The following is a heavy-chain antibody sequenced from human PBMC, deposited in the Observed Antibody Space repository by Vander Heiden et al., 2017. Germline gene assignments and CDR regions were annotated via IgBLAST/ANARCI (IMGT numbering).Heavy chain of an antibody. CDR1: GGSISSSSYY. J-gene: IGHJ2*01. V-gene: IGHV4-39*01. D-gene: IGHD6-19*01. CDR2: IYYSGST. Sequence: QLQLQESGPGLVKPSATLSLTCTVSGGSISSSSYYWGWIRQPPGKGLEWIGSIYYSGSTYYNPSLKSRVTISVDTSKNQFSLKLSSVTAADTAVYYCARQVAGWDWYFDLWGRGTLVTVSS. CDR3: ARQVAGWDWYFDL.